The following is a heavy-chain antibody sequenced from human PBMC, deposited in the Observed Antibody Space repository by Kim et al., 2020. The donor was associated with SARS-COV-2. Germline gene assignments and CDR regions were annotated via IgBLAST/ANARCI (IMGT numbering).Heavy chain of an antibody. CDR1: GYTFTSYY. J-gene: IGHJ4*02. CDR2: INPSGGST. D-gene: IGHD3-10*01. Sequence: ASVKVSCKASGYTFTSYYMHWVRQAPGQGLEWMGIINPSGGSTSYAQKFQGRVTMTRDTSTSTVYMELSSLRSEDTAVYYCAREGRITMVRGPLGYWGQGTLVTVSS. V-gene: IGHV1-46*01. CDR3: AREGRITMVRGPLGY.